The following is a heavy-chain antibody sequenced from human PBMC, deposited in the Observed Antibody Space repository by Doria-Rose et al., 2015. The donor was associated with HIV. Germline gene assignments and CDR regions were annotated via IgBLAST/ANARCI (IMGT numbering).Heavy chain of an antibody. V-gene: IGHV2-26*01. J-gene: IGHJ4*02. CDR1: GVSLSSPGMG. CDR2: IFSDDER. D-gene: IGHD6-13*01. Sequence: QESGPVLVEPTETHTLTCTVSGVSLSSPGMGVSWIRQPPGKALEWLANIFSDDERSYKTSLKSRLTISRGTPKSQVVLTMTDMDPVDTATYYCARIKSSRWYHKYYFDFWGQGTLVIVS. CDR3: ARIKSSRWYHKYYFDF.